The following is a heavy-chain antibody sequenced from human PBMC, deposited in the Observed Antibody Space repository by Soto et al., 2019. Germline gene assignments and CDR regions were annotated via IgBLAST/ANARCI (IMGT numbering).Heavy chain of an antibody. CDR2: ISYSGST. CDR3: AREGVSSSWYYYYGMDV. CDR1: GGSISSYY. D-gene: IGHD6-13*01. Sequence: QVQLQESGPGLVKPSETLSLTCTVSGGSISSYYWSWIRQPPGKGLEWIGYISYSGSTNYSPSLKSRVTISVDTSKNPFSLKLTSVTAADTAVYYCAREGVSSSWYYYYGMDVWGQGTTVTVSS. V-gene: IGHV4-59*01. J-gene: IGHJ6*02.